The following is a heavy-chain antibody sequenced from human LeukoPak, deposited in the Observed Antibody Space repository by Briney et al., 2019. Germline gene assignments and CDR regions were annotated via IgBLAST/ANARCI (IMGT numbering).Heavy chain of an antibody. Sequence: GGSLRLSCAASGFTFSSYAMSWVRQAPGKGLEWVAVISYDGSNKYYADSVKGRFTISRDNSKNTLYLQMNSLRAEDTAVYYCARDRLLWFGEYMLPDYWGQGTLVTVSS. D-gene: IGHD3-10*01. CDR2: ISYDGSNK. CDR1: GFTFSSYA. CDR3: ARDRLLWFGEYMLPDY. V-gene: IGHV3-30*01. J-gene: IGHJ4*02.